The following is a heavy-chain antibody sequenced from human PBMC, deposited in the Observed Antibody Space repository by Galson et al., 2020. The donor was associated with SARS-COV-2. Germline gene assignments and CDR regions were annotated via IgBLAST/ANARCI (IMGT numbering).Heavy chain of an antibody. D-gene: IGHD2-2*01. J-gene: IGHJ5*02. CDR1: GFTFSSYA. CDR3: ASRYCSSTSCPNWFDP. CDR2: ISYDGSNK. V-gene: IGHV3-30*04. Sequence: GGSLRLSCAASGFTFSSYAMHWVRQAPGKGLEWVAVISYDGSNKYYADSVKGRFTISRDNSKNTLYLQMNSLRAEDTAVYYCASRYCSSTSCPNWFDPWGQGTLVTVSS.